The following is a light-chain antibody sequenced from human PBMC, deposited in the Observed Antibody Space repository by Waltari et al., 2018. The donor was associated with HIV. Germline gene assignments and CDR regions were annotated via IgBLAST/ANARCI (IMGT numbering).Light chain of an antibody. V-gene: IGKV3-15*01. CDR2: GAS. Sequence: VMTQSPATLSVSPGERATLSCRAGQSVSNNLAWYQQKPGQAPRLLIYGASTRATGIPARFSGGGSGTEFTLTISSLQSEDSAVYYCQQYNKWPPWTFGQGTKVEIK. CDR1: QSVSNN. CDR3: QQYNKWPPWT. J-gene: IGKJ1*01.